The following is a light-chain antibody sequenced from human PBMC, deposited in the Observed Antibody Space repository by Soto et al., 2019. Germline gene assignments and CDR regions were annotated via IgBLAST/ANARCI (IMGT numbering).Light chain of an antibody. V-gene: IGKV3-11*01. CDR2: AAS. J-gene: IGKJ1*01. CDR3: QQSYNTPPT. CDR1: QSVSSY. Sequence: EIVLTQSPATLSLSRMEIGPLSFMARQSVSSYLAWYQQKPGQAPRLLIYAASSFQSGVPSRFSGSGSGTDFTLTISSLQPQDFATYYCQQSYNTPPTFGQGTKVDIK.